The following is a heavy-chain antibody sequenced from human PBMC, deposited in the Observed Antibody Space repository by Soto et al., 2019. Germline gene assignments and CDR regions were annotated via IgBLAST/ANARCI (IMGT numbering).Heavy chain of an antibody. D-gene: IGHD6-6*01. Sequence: PSETLSLTCAVYGGYFSGYYWSWIRQPPGKGLEWIGEINHRGSTNYNPSLKSRVTIAVDTSKNQFSLKLSSVTAADPAVYYCASGHKVPASSSSSHRYFDYWGQGTPVTVSS. CDR1: GGYFSGYY. CDR2: INHRGST. V-gene: IGHV4-34*01. J-gene: IGHJ4*02. CDR3: ASGHKVPASSSSSHRYFDY.